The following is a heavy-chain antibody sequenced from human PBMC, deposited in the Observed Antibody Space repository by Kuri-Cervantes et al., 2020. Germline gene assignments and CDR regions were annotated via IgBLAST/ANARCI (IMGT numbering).Heavy chain of an antibody. V-gene: IGHV1-18*01. J-gene: IGHJ4*02. CDR1: GYTFTTYG. CDR3: ARGSGRASDFGVVIPLDY. CDR2: ISPYNNNT. D-gene: IGHD3-3*01. Sequence: ASVKVSCKASGYTFTTYGISWVRQAPGQGLEWMGWISPYNNNTNYAQKLQGRVTLTTDTSTNTAYTDLRSLRSDDTAVYYCARGSGRASDFGVVIPLDYWGQGTLVTVSS.